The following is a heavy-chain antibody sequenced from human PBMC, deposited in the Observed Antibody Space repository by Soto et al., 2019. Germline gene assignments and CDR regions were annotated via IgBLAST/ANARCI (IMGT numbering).Heavy chain of an antibody. J-gene: IGHJ4*02. CDR3: ARDPPPPDY. V-gene: IGHV4-4*08. CDR2: IYSSGST. Sequence: QVQLRESGPGLVKPSETLSLTCAVFGDSISSHYWSWIRQPPGNGLEWIGYIYSSGSTNYNSSLKSRVTLSVDTSKNQVSLNLSSVTAADTAVYYCARDPPPPDYWGQGTLVTVSS. CDR1: GDSISSHY.